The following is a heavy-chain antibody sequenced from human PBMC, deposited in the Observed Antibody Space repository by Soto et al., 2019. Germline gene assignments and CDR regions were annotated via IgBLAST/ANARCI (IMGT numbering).Heavy chain of an antibody. D-gene: IGHD3-22*01. CDR2: IIPLFGTA. V-gene: IGHV1-69*13. Sequence: ASVKVSCKASGGTFSTYAIDWVRQAPGQGLEWMGGIIPLFGTAKYAQNFQGRITITADESTNTAYMELRSLRSQDTAVYYCARGVHYDSSGYYYFYWGQGTLVTVSS. CDR3: ARGVHYDSSGYYYFY. CDR1: GGTFSTYA. J-gene: IGHJ4*02.